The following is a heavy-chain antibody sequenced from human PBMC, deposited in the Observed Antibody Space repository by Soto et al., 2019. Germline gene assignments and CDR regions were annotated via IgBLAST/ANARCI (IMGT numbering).Heavy chain of an antibody. CDR2: VYQSGTT. Sequence: SETLSLTCSVSGASISTSSDFWGWIRQAPGKGLEWIGNVYQSGTTRLNPSLKSRVSIFVDRSKNQFSLELNSATAADRAVYYCARQPESPSYLDYWGQGILVTVSS. J-gene: IGHJ4*02. V-gene: IGHV4-39*01. CDR1: GASISTSSDF. D-gene: IGHD5-18*01. CDR3: ARQPESPSYLDY.